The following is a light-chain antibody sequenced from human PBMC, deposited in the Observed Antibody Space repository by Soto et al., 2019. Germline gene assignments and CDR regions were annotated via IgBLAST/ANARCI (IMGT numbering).Light chain of an antibody. Sequence: IVLTQSPGTLSLSPGERATLSSRASQSVSSNYVAWYQQKPGQTPKVLIYRASSRATGIPDRFSGSGSGTDFTLTISRXEPEDFAMYYCQQYGSSPLSFGGGTKVDIK. J-gene: IGKJ4*01. CDR1: QSVSSNY. CDR3: QQYGSSPLS. CDR2: RAS. V-gene: IGKV3-20*01.